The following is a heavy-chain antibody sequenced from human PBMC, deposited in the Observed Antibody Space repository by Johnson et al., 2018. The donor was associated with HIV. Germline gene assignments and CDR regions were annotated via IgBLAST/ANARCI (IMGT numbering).Heavy chain of an antibody. J-gene: IGHJ3*02. Sequence: QMLLVESGGGVVQPGRSLRLSCAASGFTFSSYGMHWVRQAPGKGLEWVAVISYDGSNKYYADSVKGRFTISRDNSKNTLYLQMNSLRAEDTAVYYCAKDRVDSGSPPDAFDIWGQGTMVTVSS. V-gene: IGHV3-30*19. CDR1: GFTFSSYG. CDR3: AKDRVDSGSPPDAFDI. D-gene: IGHD1-26*01. CDR2: ISYDGSNK.